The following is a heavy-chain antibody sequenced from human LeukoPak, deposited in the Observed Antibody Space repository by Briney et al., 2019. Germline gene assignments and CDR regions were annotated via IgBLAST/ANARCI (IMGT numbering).Heavy chain of an antibody. V-gene: IGHV3-21*01. CDR3: ARDSSIAARFYDYGMDV. CDR2: ISSSSSYI. D-gene: IGHD6-6*01. J-gene: IGHJ6*02. Sequence: AGGSLRLSCAASGFTFSSYSMNRVRQAPGKGLEWVSSISSSSSYIYYADSVKGRFTISRDNAKNSLYLQMNSLRAEDTAVYYCARDSSIAARFYDYGMDVWGQGTTVTVSS. CDR1: GFTFSSYS.